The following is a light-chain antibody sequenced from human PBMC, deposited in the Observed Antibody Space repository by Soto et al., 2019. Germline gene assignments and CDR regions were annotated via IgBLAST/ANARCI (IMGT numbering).Light chain of an antibody. Sequence: EIVMTLSLATLSVSPGERATLSCRASQCVCRSFLAWYQQKPGQAPRLLIFGTSVMASGIPDRFSGSGSGTDFTLTISRLDPEDFAVYYCQQYDSSPPWTFGQGTKV. CDR1: QCVCRSF. J-gene: IGKJ1*01. CDR3: QQYDSSPPWT. CDR2: GTS. V-gene: IGKV3-20*01.